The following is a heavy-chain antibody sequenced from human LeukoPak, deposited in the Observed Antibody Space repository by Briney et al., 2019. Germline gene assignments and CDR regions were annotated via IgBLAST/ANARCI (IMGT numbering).Heavy chain of an antibody. CDR2: IWYDGSNK. CDR3: AKEYYDFWSGYYPRRWFDS. D-gene: IGHD3-3*01. Sequence: GGSLRLSCAASGFTFSSYGMHWVRQAPGKGLEWVAVIWYDGSNKYYADSVKGRFTISRDNSKNTLYLQMNSLRAEDTAVYYCAKEYYDFWSGYYPRRWFDSWGQGPLVTVSS. CDR1: GFTFSSYG. J-gene: IGHJ5*01. V-gene: IGHV3-33*06.